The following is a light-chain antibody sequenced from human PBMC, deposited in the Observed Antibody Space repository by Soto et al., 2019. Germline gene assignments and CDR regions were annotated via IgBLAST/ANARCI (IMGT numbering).Light chain of an antibody. V-gene: IGKV3-20*01. CDR1: QTTSPKY. CDR3: QHFGSSPPVI. J-gene: IGKJ5*01. CDR2: GAS. Sequence: IAFTQSPSTLSLSPGESATLSCRVSQTTSPKYVAWYQQRRGLAPRLLVYGASKRAAGIPDRFRGSGSGSEFSLTISGLEPEDFAVYFCQHFGSSPPVIFGQGTRLEIK.